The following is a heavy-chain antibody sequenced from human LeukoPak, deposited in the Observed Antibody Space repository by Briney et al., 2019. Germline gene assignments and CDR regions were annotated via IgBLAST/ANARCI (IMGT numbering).Heavy chain of an antibody. CDR3: ARAAENYGGRFDS. J-gene: IGHJ4*02. CDR2: ISSSSSYI. CDR1: GFTLSSHS. D-gene: IGHD3-16*01. V-gene: IGHV3-21*01. Sequence: GESLRLSCAASGFTLSSHSMNWVRQAPGKGLEWVSSISSSSSYIYYADSVKGRFTISRDNAKNSLYLQMNSLRAEDTAVYYCARAAENYGGRFDSWGQGTLVTVSS.